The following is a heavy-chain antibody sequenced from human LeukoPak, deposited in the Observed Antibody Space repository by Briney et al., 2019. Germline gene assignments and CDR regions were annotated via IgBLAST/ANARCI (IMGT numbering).Heavy chain of an antibody. J-gene: IGHJ4*02. CDR1: GGSISSGGYY. V-gene: IGHV4-31*03. CDR2: IYYSGST. CDR3: VREGRSQLVRHYFDY. D-gene: IGHD6-13*01. Sequence: SETLSLTCTVSGGSISSGGYYWSWIRQHPGKGLEWIGYIYYSGSTYYNPSLKSRVTISVDTSKNQFSLKLSSVTAADTAVYYCVREGRSQLVRHYFDYWGQGTLVTVSS.